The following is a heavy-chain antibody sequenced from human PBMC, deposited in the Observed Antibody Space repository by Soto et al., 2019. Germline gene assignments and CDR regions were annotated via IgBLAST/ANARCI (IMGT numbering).Heavy chain of an antibody. J-gene: IGHJ5*02. Sequence: SETVSLTCTGSGGSISSSSYYWGWIRQPPGKGLEWIGSIYYSGSTYYNPSLKSRVTISVDTSKNQFSLKLSSVTAADTAVYYCARHAWYSSGWYRLGWFDPWGQGTLVTVSS. V-gene: IGHV4-39*01. CDR1: GGSISSSSYY. CDR2: IYYSGST. CDR3: ARHAWYSSGWYRLGWFDP. D-gene: IGHD6-19*01.